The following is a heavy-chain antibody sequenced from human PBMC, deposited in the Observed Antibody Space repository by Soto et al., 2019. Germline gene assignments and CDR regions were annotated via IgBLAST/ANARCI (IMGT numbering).Heavy chain of an antibody. J-gene: IGHJ4*02. Sequence: SETLSLTCAVYGGSFSGYYWSWIRQPPGKGLEWIGEINHSGSTNYNPSLKSRVTIPVDTSKNQFSLKLSSVTAADTAVYYCAREKPYSSSWYHDYWGQGTLVTVYS. D-gene: IGHD6-13*01. CDR3: AREKPYSSSWYHDY. CDR2: INHSGST. CDR1: GGSFSGYY. V-gene: IGHV4-34*01.